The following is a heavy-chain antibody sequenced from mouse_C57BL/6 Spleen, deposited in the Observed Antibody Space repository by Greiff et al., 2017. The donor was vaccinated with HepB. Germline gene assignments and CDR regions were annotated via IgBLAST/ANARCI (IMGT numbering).Heavy chain of an antibody. CDR3: ARSYCSNGFAY. J-gene: IGHJ3*01. D-gene: IGHD2-5*01. CDR1: GYAFTNYL. CDR2: INPGSGGT. Sequence: QVQLQQSGAELVRPGTSVKLSCKASGYAFTNYLIEWVKQRPGQGLEWIGVINPGSGGTNYNEKFKGKATLTADKSSSTAYMQLSSLTSEDSAVYYCARSYCSNGFAYWGQGTLVTVSA. V-gene: IGHV1-54*01.